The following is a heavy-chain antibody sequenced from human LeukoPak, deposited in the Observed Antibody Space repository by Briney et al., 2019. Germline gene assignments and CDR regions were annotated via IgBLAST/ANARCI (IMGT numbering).Heavy chain of an antibody. CDR3: ARDRASALGYCSGGSCYYYYYGMDV. CDR1: GGSISSGGYY. J-gene: IGHJ6*04. Sequence: SQTLSLTCTVSGGSISSGGYYWSWIRQHPGKGLEWIGYIYYSGSTYYNPSLKSRVTISVDTSKNQFSLKLNSVTAADTAVYYCARDRASALGYCSGGSCYYYYYGMDVWGKGTTVTVSS. CDR2: IYYSGST. D-gene: IGHD2-15*01. V-gene: IGHV4-31*03.